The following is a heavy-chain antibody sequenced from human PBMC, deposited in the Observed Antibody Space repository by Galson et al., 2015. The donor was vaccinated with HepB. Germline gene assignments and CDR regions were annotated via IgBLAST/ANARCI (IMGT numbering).Heavy chain of an antibody. Sequence: SVKVSCKASGYTFTSYGISWVRQAPGQGLEWMGWIRAYNGNTNYAQKLQGRVTMTTDTSTSTAYMELRSLRSDDTAVYYCARARGGSGSYAVAGPVDPWGQGTLVTVSS. CDR3: ARARGGSGSYAVAGPVDP. CDR1: GYTFTSYG. V-gene: IGHV1-18*04. J-gene: IGHJ5*02. D-gene: IGHD3-10*01. CDR2: IRAYNGNT.